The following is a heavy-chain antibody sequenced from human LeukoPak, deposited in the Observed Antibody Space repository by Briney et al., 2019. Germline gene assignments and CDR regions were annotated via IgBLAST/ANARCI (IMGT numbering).Heavy chain of an antibody. CDR2: FDPEDGET. CDR3: ATDYYYDSSGSYYTVDY. CDR1: GYTLTELS. V-gene: IGHV1-24*01. D-gene: IGHD3-22*01. J-gene: IGHJ4*02. Sequence: GASVKVSCKVPGYTLTELSMHWVRQAPGKGLEWMGGFDPEDGETFYAQKFQGRVTMTEDTSTDTAYMELSSLRSEDTAVYYCATDYYYDSSGSYYTVDYWGQGTLVTVSS.